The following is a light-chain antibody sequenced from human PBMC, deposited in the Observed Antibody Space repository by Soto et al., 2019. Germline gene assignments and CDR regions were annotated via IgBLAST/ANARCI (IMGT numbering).Light chain of an antibody. J-gene: IGKJ1*01. CDR1: QSVSSN. Sequence: EIVMTQSPATLPVSPGERATLSCRASQSVSSNLAWYQQKPGQAPRLLIFNTVTRATGIPARFSGSGSGTEFTLTISSLQSEDFAVYYCQPYNNWPGTFGQGTKVESK. CDR2: NTV. CDR3: QPYNNWPGT. V-gene: IGKV3-15*01.